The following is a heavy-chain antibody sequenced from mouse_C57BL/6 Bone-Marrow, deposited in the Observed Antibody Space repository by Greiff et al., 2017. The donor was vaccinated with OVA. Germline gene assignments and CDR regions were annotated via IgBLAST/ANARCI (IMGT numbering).Heavy chain of an antibody. Sequence: QVQLQQPGAELVKPGASVKLSCKASGCTFTSYWMHWVKQRPGQGLEWIGMIHPNSGSTNYNEKFKSKATLTVDKSSSTAYMQLSSLTSEDSAVYYCARGIYDGYYGYWYFDVWGTGTTVTVSS. CDR2: IHPNSGST. V-gene: IGHV1-64*01. D-gene: IGHD2-3*01. CDR1: GCTFTSYW. J-gene: IGHJ1*03. CDR3: ARGIYDGYYGYWYFDV.